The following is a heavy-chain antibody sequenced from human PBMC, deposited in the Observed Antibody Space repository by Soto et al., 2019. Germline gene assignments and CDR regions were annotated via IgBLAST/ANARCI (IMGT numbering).Heavy chain of an antibody. V-gene: IGHV5-51*01. CDR3: AKLGSSSWSPHYYFDY. CDR1: GYSFTSYW. CDR2: IYPGDSDT. J-gene: IGHJ4*02. Sequence: PGESLKISCKGSGYSFTSYWIGWVRQVPGKGLEWMGIIYPGDSDTRYSPSFQGQVTISADKSISTAYLQMNSLRAEDTAIYYCAKLGSSSWSPHYYFDYWGQGTLVTVSS. D-gene: IGHD2-2*01.